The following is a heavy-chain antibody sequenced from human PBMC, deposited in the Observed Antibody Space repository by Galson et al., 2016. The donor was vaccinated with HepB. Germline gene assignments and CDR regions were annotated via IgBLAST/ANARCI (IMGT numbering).Heavy chain of an antibody. CDR3: ARATSNDAFDI. V-gene: IGHV4-31*03. D-gene: IGHD3-3*02. Sequence: TLSLTCTVSGGSISSAGYYWSWIRQHPGKGLEWIGYIFYSGNTYYNPSLKSRLTVSVDTSKNQFPLNLSSVTAADTAIYYCARATSNDAFDIWGQGTMVTVPS. J-gene: IGHJ3*02. CDR2: IFYSGNT. CDR1: GGSISSAGYY.